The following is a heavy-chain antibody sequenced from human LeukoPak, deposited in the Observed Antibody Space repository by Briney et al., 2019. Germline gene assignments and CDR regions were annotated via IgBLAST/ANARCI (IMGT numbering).Heavy chain of an antibody. CDR2: ISSSSSYI. D-gene: IGHD5-24*01. V-gene: IGHV3-21*01. Sequence: GGSLRLSCAASGFTFSSYSMNWVRQAPGKGLEWVSSISSSSSYIYCADSVKGRFTISRDNAKNSLYLQMNSLRAEDTAVYYCARVGSTGGYNFDYWGQGTLVTVSS. CDR3: ARVGSTGGYNFDY. J-gene: IGHJ4*02. CDR1: GFTFSSYS.